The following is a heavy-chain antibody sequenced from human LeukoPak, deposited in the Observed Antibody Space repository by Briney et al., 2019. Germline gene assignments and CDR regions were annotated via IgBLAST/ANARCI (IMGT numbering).Heavy chain of an antibody. CDR2: INPSGGST. CDR3: ARAPGITMVSFDP. J-gene: IGHJ5*02. V-gene: IGHV1-46*01. Sequence: VASVKVSCKASGYTFTSYYMHWVRQAPGQGLEWMGIINPSGGSTSYAQKFQGRVTMTRDTSTSTVYMELSGLRSEDTAVYYCARAPGITMVSFDPWGQGTLVTVSS. D-gene: IGHD3-10*01. CDR1: GYTFTSYY.